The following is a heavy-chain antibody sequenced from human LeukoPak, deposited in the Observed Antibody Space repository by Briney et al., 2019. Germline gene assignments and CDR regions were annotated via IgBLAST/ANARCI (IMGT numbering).Heavy chain of an antibody. V-gene: IGHV3-30*02. J-gene: IGHJ6*03. CDR2: IQYDGNNE. CDR1: GFTFSSYG. CDR3: ARDRWDCSSTSCYHYMDV. D-gene: IGHD2-2*01. Sequence: GGSLRLSCAASGFTFSSYGMHWVRQAPGKGLEWVTFIQYDGNNEFYADSVKGRFTISRDNAKNSLYLQMNSLRAEDTAVYYCARDRWDCSSTSCYHYMDVWGKGTTVTISS.